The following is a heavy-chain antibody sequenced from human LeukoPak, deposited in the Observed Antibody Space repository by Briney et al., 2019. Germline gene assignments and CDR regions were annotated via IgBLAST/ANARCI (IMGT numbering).Heavy chain of an antibody. CDR3: ARGGRLGELFSPDY. Sequence: VAPVKVSCKASGYTFTSYGITWVRQAPGQGLEWMGWISTYNGNTNYAQNLQGRVTMTTDTSTSTAYMELRSLRSDDTAVYYCARGGRLGELFSPDYWGQGTLVTVSS. J-gene: IGHJ4*02. CDR1: GYTFTSYG. D-gene: IGHD3-16*01. V-gene: IGHV1-18*04. CDR2: ISTYNGNT.